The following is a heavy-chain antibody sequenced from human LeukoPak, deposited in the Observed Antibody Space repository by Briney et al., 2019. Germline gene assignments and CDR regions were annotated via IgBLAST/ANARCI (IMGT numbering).Heavy chain of an antibody. CDR3: ARDSTKWNTDY. J-gene: IGHJ4*02. CDR1: GYTFTDYY. V-gene: IGHV1-2*02. Sequence: GASVKVSCKASGYTFTDYYMHWVRQAPGQGLEWMGWINPKSGGTNYAQKFQGRVTMTRDTSISTAYMELSRLRSDDTAVYYCARDSTKWNTDYWGQGTLVTVSS. CDR2: INPKSGGT. D-gene: IGHD1/OR15-1a*01.